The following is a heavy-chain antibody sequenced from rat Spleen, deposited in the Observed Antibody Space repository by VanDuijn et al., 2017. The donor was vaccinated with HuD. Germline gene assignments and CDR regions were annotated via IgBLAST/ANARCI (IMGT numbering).Heavy chain of an antibody. CDR2: ISPSGGST. Sequence: EVQLVASGGGLVQPGRSLKLSCAASGFTFSNYDMAWVRQAPTKGLEWVASISPSGGSTYYRDSVKGRFPISRDNAKSTLYLQMDSLRSEDTATYYCARHSNWGFDYWGQGVMVTVSS. J-gene: IGHJ2*01. V-gene: IGHV5-25*01. CDR1: GFTFSNYD. D-gene: IGHD5-1*01. CDR3: ARHSNWGFDY.